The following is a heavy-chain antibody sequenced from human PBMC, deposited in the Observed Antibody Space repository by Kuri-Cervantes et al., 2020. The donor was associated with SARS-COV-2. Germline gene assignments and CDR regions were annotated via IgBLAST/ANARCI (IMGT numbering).Heavy chain of an antibody. CDR3: ARYEILEWWSLLHFSGSTVVRTKRTGYNGFDP. CDR2: INPNSGGT. V-gene: IGHV1-2*04. Sequence: ASVKVSCKASGYTFTGYYMHWVRQAPGQGLEWMGWINPNSGGTNYAQKFQGWVTMTRDTSISTAYMELSRLRSDDTAVYYCARYEILEWWSLLHFSGSTVVRTKRTGYNGFDPWGQGTLVTVSS. J-gene: IGHJ5*02. D-gene: IGHD2-15*01. CDR1: GYTFTGYY.